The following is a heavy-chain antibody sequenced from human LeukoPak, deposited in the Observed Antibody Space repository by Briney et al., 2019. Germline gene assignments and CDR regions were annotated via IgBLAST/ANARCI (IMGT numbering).Heavy chain of an antibody. V-gene: IGHV4-59*01. CDR2: ISYSGST. Sequence: PSETLSLTCTVSGDSISTYSWIYIRQPPGKGVEGIGNISYSGSTKYNPSLKSRVTISLDTSKNQFPLKLSSVTAADTAVYYCVRGYQLLPDAFDIWGQGTMVTVSS. CDR3: VRGYQLLPDAFDI. D-gene: IGHD2-2*01. CDR1: GDSISTYS. J-gene: IGHJ3*02.